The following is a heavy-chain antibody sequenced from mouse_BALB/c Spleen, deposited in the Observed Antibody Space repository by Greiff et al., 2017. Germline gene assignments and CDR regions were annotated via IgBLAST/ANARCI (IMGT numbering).Heavy chain of an antibody. CDR2: ISSGGSYT. Sequence: DVQLVESGGDLVKPGGSLKLSCAASGFTFSSYGMSWVRQTPDKRLEWVATISSGGSYTYYPDSVKGRFTISRDNAKNTLYLQMSSLKSEDTAMYYCARHGLGYAMDYWGQGTSVTVSS. CDR1: GFTFSSYG. D-gene: IGHD3-1*01. J-gene: IGHJ4*01. CDR3: ARHGLGYAMDY. V-gene: IGHV5-6*01.